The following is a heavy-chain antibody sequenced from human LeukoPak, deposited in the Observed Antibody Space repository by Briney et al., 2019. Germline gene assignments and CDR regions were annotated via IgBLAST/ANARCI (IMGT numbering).Heavy chain of an antibody. CDR1: GGTFSKYT. CDR2: IIPIFGTA. V-gene: IGHV1-69*13. D-gene: IGHD3-3*01. Sequence: SVKVSCKASGGTFSKYTISWVRQRPGQGLEWMGGIIPIFGTANYAQKFQGRVTITADESTSTAYMELSSLRSEDTAVYYCARVIRSPNPHYGMDVWGQGTTVTVSS. J-gene: IGHJ6*02. CDR3: ARVIRSPNPHYGMDV.